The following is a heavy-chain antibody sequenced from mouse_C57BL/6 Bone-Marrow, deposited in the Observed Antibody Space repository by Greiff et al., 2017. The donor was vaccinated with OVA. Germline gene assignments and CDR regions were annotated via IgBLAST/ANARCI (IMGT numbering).Heavy chain of an antibody. Sequence: QVQLQQSGPGLVQPSQSLSITCTVSGFSLTSYGVHWVRQSPGKGLEWLGVIWSGGSTDYNAAFISRLSISKDNSKSQVFFKMNSLQADDTAIYYCAARMITTYYYAMDYWGQGTSVTVSS. J-gene: IGHJ4*01. D-gene: IGHD2-4*01. CDR3: AARMITTYYYAMDY. V-gene: IGHV2-2*01. CDR1: GFSLTSYG. CDR2: IWSGGST.